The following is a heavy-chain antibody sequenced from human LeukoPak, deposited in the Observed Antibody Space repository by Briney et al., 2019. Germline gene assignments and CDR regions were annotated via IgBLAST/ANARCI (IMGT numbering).Heavy chain of an antibody. CDR1: GYTFTSYY. D-gene: IGHD3-9*01. CDR2: INPSGGST. Sequence: ASVKVSCKASGYTFTSYYMHWARQAPGQGLEWMGIINPSGGSTSYAQKFQGRVTMTRDMSTSTVYMELSSLRSEDTAVYYCAKDGRDDHDKYFFDFWGQGTQVTVSS. CDR3: AKDGRDDHDKYFFDF. V-gene: IGHV1-46*01. J-gene: IGHJ4*02.